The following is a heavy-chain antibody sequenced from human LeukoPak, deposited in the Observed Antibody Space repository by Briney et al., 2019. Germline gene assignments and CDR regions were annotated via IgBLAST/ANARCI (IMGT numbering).Heavy chain of an antibody. V-gene: IGHV3-7*01. Sequence: GGSLTLSCAASGFTLSSYAMSWVRQAPGKGLEWVANIKQDGSEKYYVDSVKGRFTISRDNAKNSLYLQMNSLRAEDTAVYYCALQDYYYYYYMDVWGKGTTVTVSS. CDR3: ALQDYYYYYYMDV. D-gene: IGHD4-11*01. CDR2: IKQDGSEK. J-gene: IGHJ6*03. CDR1: GFTLSSYA.